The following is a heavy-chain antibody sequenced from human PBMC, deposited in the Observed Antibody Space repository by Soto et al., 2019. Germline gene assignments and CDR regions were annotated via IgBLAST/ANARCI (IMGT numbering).Heavy chain of an antibody. D-gene: IGHD1-7*01. Sequence: EVQLAESGGGMVQPGGPLRLSCVASGFTFSSYDMHWVRQAPGKGLEYVSSISSNGGTTYYGNSVKGRFTIPRDNSKNTLYLQMGRLRAEDMAVYYCVRRGSGNYDYWGQGTLVTVSS. V-gene: IGHV3-64*01. J-gene: IGHJ4*02. CDR1: GFTFSSYD. CDR2: ISSNGGTT. CDR3: VRRGSGNYDY.